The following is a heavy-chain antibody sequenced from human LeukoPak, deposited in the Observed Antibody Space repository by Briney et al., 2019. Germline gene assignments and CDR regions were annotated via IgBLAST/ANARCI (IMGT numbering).Heavy chain of an antibody. V-gene: IGHV1-24*01. D-gene: IGHD1-1*01. CDR2: FDPEKGET. J-gene: IGHJ6*03. Sequence: ASVKVSCKVSGYILTELSMHWVRQAPGKGFEWMGRFDPEKGETIYAQKFQGRVTMTEDTSTDTAYMELSSLRSEDTAVYYCAREGRYNEYHSYMDIWGKGTTVTVSS. CDR1: GYILTELS. CDR3: AREGRYNEYHSYMDI.